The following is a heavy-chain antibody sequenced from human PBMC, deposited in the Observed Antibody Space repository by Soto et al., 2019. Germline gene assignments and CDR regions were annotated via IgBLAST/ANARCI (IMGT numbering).Heavy chain of an antibody. CDR2: IYYSGST. CDR1: GGSISSGGYY. J-gene: IGHJ3*02. CDR3: ARDLSGYDLGVAFDI. D-gene: IGHD5-12*01. Sequence: SETLSLTCTVSGGSISSGGYYWSWIRQHPGKGLEWIGYIYYSGSTYYNPSLKSRVTISVDTSKNQFSLKLSSVTAADTAVYYCARDLSGYDLGVAFDIWGQGTMVTVSS. V-gene: IGHV4-31*03.